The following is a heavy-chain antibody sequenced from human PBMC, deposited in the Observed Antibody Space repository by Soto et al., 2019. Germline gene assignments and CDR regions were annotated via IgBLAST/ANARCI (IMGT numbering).Heavy chain of an antibody. CDR2: IWADGSRQ. CDR3: VGGTGYWGRSDY. CDR1: GFAFSTYG. V-gene: IGHV3-33*08. D-gene: IGHD3-9*01. Sequence: QVQLVESGGGVIQPGRSLRLSCSASGFAFSTYGMHWVRQAPGKGLEWVAVIWADGSRQFYGDSVKGRFTISRDNSKNTLYLQINGLRADDTAVYYGVGGTGYWGRSDYWGQGKLVTVSS. J-gene: IGHJ4*02.